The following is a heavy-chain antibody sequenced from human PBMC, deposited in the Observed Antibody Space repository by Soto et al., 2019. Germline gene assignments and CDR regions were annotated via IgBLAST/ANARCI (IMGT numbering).Heavy chain of an antibody. CDR1: GHTLINYY. CDR3: AINYYDSSGYLY. Sequence: ASVKVSCKTSGHTLINYYMHWVRQAPGQGLDWLGKIDPSGNGTSYAERFQGRITLTSDTSTKTVYVELSSLRSEDTAIYYCAINYYDSSGYLYWGQGALVTVPS. V-gene: IGHV1-46*01. J-gene: IGHJ4*02. CDR2: IDPSGNGT. D-gene: IGHD3-22*01.